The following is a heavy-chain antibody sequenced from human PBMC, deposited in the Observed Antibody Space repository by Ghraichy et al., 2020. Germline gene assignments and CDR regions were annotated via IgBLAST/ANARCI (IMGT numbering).Heavy chain of an antibody. CDR2: IDWDDDK. D-gene: IGHD5-18*01. J-gene: IGHJ3*02. CDR1: GFSLSTSGMC. Sequence: SGPTLVKPTQTLTLTCTFSGFSLSTSGMCVSWIRQPPGKALEWLARIDWDDDKYYSTSLKTRLTISRDTSKNQVVLTMTNMDPVDTATYYCARSFSYGYRDAFDIWGPGTMVTVSS. V-gene: IGHV2-70*11. CDR3: ARSFSYGYRDAFDI.